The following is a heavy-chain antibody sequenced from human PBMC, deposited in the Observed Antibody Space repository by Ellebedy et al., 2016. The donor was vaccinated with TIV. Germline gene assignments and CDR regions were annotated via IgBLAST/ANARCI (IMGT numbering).Heavy chain of an antibody. CDR2: IWYDGSNK. J-gene: IGHJ4*02. Sequence: GESLKISXPASGLTFSSYGMHWVRQAPGKGLEWVAVIWYDGSNKYYADSVKGRFTISRDNSKNTLYLQMNSLRVEDTAVFYCARGCIYYGSGIYCPDYRTFDYWGQGTLVTVSS. V-gene: IGHV3-33*01. CDR1: GLTFSSYG. D-gene: IGHD3-10*01. CDR3: ARGCIYYGSGIYCPDYRTFDY.